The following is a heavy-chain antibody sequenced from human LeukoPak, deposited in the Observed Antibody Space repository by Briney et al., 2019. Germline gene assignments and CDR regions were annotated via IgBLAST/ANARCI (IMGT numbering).Heavy chain of an antibody. CDR3: AKKRRRDGYNYVDY. J-gene: IGHJ4*02. CDR1: GFSFTTYG. V-gene: IGHV3-30*02. CDR2: IRYDGSNK. D-gene: IGHD5-24*01. Sequence: PGGSLRLSCAASGFSFTTYGMHWFRQAPRKGLQWVAFIRYDGSNKYYADSVKGRFTISRDNSKNTLYLQMDSLRGDDTAVYYCAKKRRRDGYNYVDYWGQGTLVTVSS.